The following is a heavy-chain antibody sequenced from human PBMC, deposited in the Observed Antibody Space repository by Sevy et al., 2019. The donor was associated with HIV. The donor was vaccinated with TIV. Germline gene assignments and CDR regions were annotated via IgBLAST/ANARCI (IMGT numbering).Heavy chain of an antibody. Sequence: GGSLRLSCATSGFTVSSSYMTWVRQPPGKGLEWVSVIYSGGSTYYADSVKGRFTISRDNSKNTLYLQMNNLRADDTAVYYCARGRGVFGAVAINWFDPWGQEPWSPSPQ. D-gene: IGHD3-3*01. V-gene: IGHV3-53*01. J-gene: IGHJ5*02. CDR3: ARGRGVFGAVAINWFDP. CDR1: GFTVSSSY. CDR2: IYSGGST.